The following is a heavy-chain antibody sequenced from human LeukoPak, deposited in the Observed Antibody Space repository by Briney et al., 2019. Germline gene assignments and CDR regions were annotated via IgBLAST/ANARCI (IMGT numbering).Heavy chain of an antibody. CDR3: ARGPGQVMVGAAYFDY. CDR1: GFTFSSYG. V-gene: IGHV3-30*02. Sequence: PGGSLRLSCAASGFTFSSYGMHWVRQAPGKGLEWGAFIRYDGSNKYYADSVKGRFTISRDNSKNTLYLQMNSLRAEDTAVYYCARGPGQVMVGAAYFDYWGQGTLVTVSS. J-gene: IGHJ4*02. D-gene: IGHD2-15*01. CDR2: IRYDGSNK.